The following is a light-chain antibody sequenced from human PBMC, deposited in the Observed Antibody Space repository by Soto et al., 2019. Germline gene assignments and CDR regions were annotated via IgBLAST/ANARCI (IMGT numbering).Light chain of an antibody. CDR1: SSDIGSYNH. CDR3: ISYTDRQSYL. CDR2: AVS. J-gene: IGLJ1*01. Sequence: SALTQPASVSGSPGQSITISCSGTSSDIGSYNHVAWYQQFPGKSPKLMIYAVSDRPSGVSDRFSGSKSGITASLTISGLQTEDEADYYCISYTDRQSYLFGNGTKVTVL. V-gene: IGLV2-14*03.